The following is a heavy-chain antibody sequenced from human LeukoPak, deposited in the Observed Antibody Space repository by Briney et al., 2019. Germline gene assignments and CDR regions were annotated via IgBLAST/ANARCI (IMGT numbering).Heavy chain of an antibody. CDR1: RFIFSTYA. D-gene: IGHD5-24*01. J-gene: IGHJ4*02. Sequence: PGGSLRLSCAASRFIFSTYAMSWVRQAPGKGLDWVSGISGSGSSTYYADSVRGRITISRDNAKNSLYLQMNSLRAEDTAVYYCARFGDGYDQKYDYWGQGILVTVSS. CDR2: ISGSGSST. CDR3: ARFGDGYDQKYDY. V-gene: IGHV3-23*01.